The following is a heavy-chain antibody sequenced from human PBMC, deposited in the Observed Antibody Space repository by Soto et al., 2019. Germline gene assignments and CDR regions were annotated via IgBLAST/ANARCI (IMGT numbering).Heavy chain of an antibody. CDR2: ISSSSSTI. V-gene: IGHV3-48*02. CDR1: GFTFSSYS. J-gene: IGHJ6*02. Sequence: PGGSLRLSCAASGFTFSSYSMNWVRPAPGKGLEWVSYISSSSSTIYYADSVKGRFTISRDNAKNSLYLQMNSLRDEDTAVYYCAREIMITFGGVIAPAYGMDVWGQGTTVTVSS. D-gene: IGHD3-16*02. CDR3: AREIMITFGGVIAPAYGMDV.